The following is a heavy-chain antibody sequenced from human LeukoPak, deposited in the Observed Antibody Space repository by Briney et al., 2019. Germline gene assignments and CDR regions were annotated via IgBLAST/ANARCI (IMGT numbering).Heavy chain of an antibody. CDR3: ARASIEGYCSRTSCYVWLDP. Sequence: PSETLSLTCTVFGASVSNYYWSWIRQPAGKGLEWIGHIFGSESTNFNPSLKSRLTMSVDTSKTQLSLKLNSVTAADTAVYYCARASIEGYCSRTSCYVWLDPWGQGTLVTVSS. V-gene: IGHV4-4*07. D-gene: IGHD2-2*01. CDR2: IFGSEST. J-gene: IGHJ5*02. CDR1: GASVSNYY.